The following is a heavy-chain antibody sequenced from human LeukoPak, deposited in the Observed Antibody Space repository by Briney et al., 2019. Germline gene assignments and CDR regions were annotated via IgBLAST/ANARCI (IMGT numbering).Heavy chain of an antibody. V-gene: IGHV4-59*11. CDR3: ARGNRDIVEE. CDR1: GGSISDHY. D-gene: IGHD2-15*01. CDR2: IYYSGNM. J-gene: IGHJ4*02. Sequence: SETLSLTCTVSGGSISDHYWNWIRQSPGKGLEWIGYIYYSGNMNYNPSLQSRDTISVDTSKNQFSLKLYSVTAADTAVYYCARGNRDIVEEWGQGTLVTVSS.